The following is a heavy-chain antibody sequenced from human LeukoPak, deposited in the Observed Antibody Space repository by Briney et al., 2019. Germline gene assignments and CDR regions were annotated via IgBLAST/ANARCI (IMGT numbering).Heavy chain of an antibody. CDR1: GYTLTELS. CDR2: FDPEDGET. CDR3: ATLGSSKDGAEYFQH. Sequence: ASVTVSCKVSGYTLTELSMHWVRQAPGKGLEWMGGFDPEDGETIYAQKFQGRVTMTEDTSTDTAYMELSSLRSEDTAVYYCATLGSSKDGAEYFQHWGQGTLVTVSS. J-gene: IGHJ1*01. D-gene: IGHD6-13*01. V-gene: IGHV1-24*01.